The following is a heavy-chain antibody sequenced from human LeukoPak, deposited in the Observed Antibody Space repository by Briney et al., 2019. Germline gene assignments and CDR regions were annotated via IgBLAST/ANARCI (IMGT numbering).Heavy chain of an antibody. J-gene: IGHJ4*02. CDR3: ARRSYNSPFRY. D-gene: IGHD5-24*01. Sequence: SETLSLTCPVCGESISRYYWSWIGQPAGKGGEGIGRNYTSGNSKYNPSLKSRVTLSLDTSKNQFSLKLSSVTAADAAVYYCARRSYNSPFRYWGQGTLVTVSS. CDR1: GESISRYY. CDR2: NYTSGNS. V-gene: IGHV4-4*07.